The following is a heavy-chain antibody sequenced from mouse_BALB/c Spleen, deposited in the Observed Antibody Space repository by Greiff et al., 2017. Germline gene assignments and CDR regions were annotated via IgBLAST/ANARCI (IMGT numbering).Heavy chain of an antibody. D-gene: IGHD1-2*01. J-gene: IGHJ2*01. CDR3: TRYGLDY. CDR1: GYTFTSYW. Sequence: LKQPGSELVRPGASVKLSCKASGYTFTSYWMHWVKQRPGQGLEWIGNIYPGSGSTNYDEKFKSKATLTVDTSSSTAYMQLSSLTSEDSAVYYCTRYGLDYWGQGTTLTVSS. V-gene: IGHV1S22*01. CDR2: IYPGSGST.